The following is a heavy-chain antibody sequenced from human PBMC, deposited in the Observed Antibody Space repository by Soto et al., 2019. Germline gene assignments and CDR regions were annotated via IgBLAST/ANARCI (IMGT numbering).Heavy chain of an antibody. D-gene: IGHD6-19*01. CDR1: GFTFSSYW. CDR3: ARDGTSSGWYNWLDP. Sequence: PGGSLRLSCAASGFTFSSYWMSWVRQAPGKGLEWVANIKQDGSEKYYVDSVKGRFTISRDNAKNSLYLQMNSLRAEDTAVYYCARDGTSSGWYNWLDPWGQGAMVTVYS. J-gene: IGHJ5*02. V-gene: IGHV3-7*01. CDR2: IKQDGSEK.